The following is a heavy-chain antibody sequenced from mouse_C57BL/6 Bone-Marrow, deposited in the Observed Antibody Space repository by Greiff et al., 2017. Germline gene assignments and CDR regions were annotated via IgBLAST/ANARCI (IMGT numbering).Heavy chain of an antibody. D-gene: IGHD1-1*01. Sequence: DVMLVESGGGLVKPGGSLKLSCAASGFTFSSYTMSWVRQTPGKRLQWVAAISGGGGNTYYPASVKGRFTISRDNDKNILYLQMSSLRSEDTSLYYCSRQVTTVLATKYFDVWGTGTMVTVSA. J-gene: IGHJ1*03. CDR2: ISGGGGNT. CDR1: GFTFSSYT. CDR3: SRQVTTVLATKYFDV. V-gene: IGHV5-9*01.